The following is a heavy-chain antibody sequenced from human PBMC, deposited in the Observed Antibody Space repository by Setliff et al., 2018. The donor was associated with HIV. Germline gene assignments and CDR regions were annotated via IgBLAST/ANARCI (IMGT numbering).Heavy chain of an antibody. J-gene: IGHJ6*03. V-gene: IGHV3-30*02. CDR2: IRYDGDNK. CDR1: GFTFSGYG. D-gene: IGHD2-15*01. CDR3: AKAFGYCSGGSCPVLMDV. Sequence: LRLSCAASGFTFSGYGMYWVRQAPGKGLEWVAFIRYDGDNKYYADSVKGRFTISRDNSKNTLYLQMNSLRAKDAAVYYCAKAFGYCSGGSCPVLMDVWGKGTMVTVSS.